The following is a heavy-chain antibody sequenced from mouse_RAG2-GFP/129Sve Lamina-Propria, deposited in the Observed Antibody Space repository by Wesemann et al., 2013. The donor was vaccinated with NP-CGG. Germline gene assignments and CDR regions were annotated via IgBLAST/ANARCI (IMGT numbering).Heavy chain of an antibody. V-gene: IGHV5-9*04. Sequence: EVQLVESGGGLVKPGGSRKLSCAASGFTFSSYTMSWVRQTPAKRLEWVATISSGGGNTYYPDSVKGRFTISRDNARNTLYLQMSSLRSEDTAMYYCARLLGRWRYFDYWGQGTTLTVSS. CDR1: GFTFSSYT. CDR3: ARLLGRWRYFDY. CDR2: ISSGGGNT. J-gene: IGHJ2*01. D-gene: IGHD4-1*01.